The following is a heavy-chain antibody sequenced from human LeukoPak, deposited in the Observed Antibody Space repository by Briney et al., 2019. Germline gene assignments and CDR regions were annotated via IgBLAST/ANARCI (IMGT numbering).Heavy chain of an antibody. CDR2: IIPIFGTS. CDR3: ARGLDASMETAYDY. Sequence: SVKVSCKASGVSFNAYAISWVRQAPGQGLEWMGGIIPIFGTSNYAQKLQGRVTISTDESTSTAYMEVSSLRSEDTAIYYCARGLDASMETAYDYWGQGTLVTVSS. V-gene: IGHV1-69*05. J-gene: IGHJ4*02. CDR1: GVSFNAYA. D-gene: IGHD5-18*01.